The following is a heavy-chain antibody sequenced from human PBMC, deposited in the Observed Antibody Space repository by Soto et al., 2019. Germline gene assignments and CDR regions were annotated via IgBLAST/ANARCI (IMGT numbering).Heavy chain of an antibody. Sequence: EVHLLQSGGCLLQPGGSLRLSCAASGFTFSNFAMSWVRQAPGKGLDWVSSFSGRGGGTYYADSVKGRFTISRDNSKNTLYLQMNSLRAEDPAVYYCAKHRGDYYDSSGYYPPGYWGQGTLVTVSS. V-gene: IGHV3-23*01. CDR2: FSGRGGGT. D-gene: IGHD3-22*01. J-gene: IGHJ4*02. CDR3: AKHRGDYYDSSGYYPPGY. CDR1: GFTFSNFA.